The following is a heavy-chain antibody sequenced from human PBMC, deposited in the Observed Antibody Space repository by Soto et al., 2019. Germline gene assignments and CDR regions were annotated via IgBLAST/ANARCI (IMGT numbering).Heavy chain of an antibody. V-gene: IGHV3-21*06. CDR1: GFSFSSYT. D-gene: IGHD3-16*01. CDR3: ARDAVEGSWGDHWFDP. CDR2: ISSSSAYI. Sequence: EVDLVESGGGLVKPGGSLRLSCAASGFSFSSYTMNWVRQASGKGLEWVSSISSSSAYIYYTDSVKGRFTISRDNAKNSVYLQMNSLRVEDTAGYYCARDAVEGSWGDHWFDPWGQGTLVTVSS. J-gene: IGHJ5*02.